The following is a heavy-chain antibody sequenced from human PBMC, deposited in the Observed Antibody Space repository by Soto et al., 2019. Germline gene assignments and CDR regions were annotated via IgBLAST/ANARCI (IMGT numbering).Heavy chain of an antibody. V-gene: IGHV1-69*06. CDR3: AKGWNYYDSSGYRKFDY. CDR2: IIPIFGTA. J-gene: IGHJ4*02. CDR1: GGTFSSYA. Sequence: QVQLVQSGAEVKKPGSSVKVSCKASGGTFSSYAISWVRQAPGQGLEWMGGIIPIFGTANYAQKFQGRVTITADKSTSTAYMELSSLRSEDTAVYYCAKGWNYYDSSGYRKFDYWGQGTLVTVSS. D-gene: IGHD3-22*01.